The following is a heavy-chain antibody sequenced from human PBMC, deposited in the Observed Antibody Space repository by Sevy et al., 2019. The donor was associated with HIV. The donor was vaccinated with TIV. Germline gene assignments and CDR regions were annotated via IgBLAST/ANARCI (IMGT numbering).Heavy chain of an antibody. Sequence: SETLSLTCTVSGGSISSYYWSWIRQPPGKGLEWIGHIHYRGRTTYNPSLKSRVTISVDTSKIHFSLRLNFVTAADTAVDYCARYDILTGPSDVFDIWGQGTMVTVSS. CDR2: IHYRGRT. CDR3: ARYDILTGPSDVFDI. D-gene: IGHD3-9*01. J-gene: IGHJ3*02. V-gene: IGHV4-59*13. CDR1: GGSISSYY.